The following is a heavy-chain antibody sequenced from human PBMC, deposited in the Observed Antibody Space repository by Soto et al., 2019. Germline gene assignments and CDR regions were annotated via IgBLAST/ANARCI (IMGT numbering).Heavy chain of an antibody. CDR1: GGSISSSSYY. CDR3: ARQGITMVRGVIERLFDY. V-gene: IGHV4-39*01. J-gene: IGHJ4*02. CDR2: IYYSGST. D-gene: IGHD3-10*01. Sequence: PSETLSLTCTVSGGSISSSSYYWGWIRQPPGKGLEWIGSIYYSGSTYYNPSLKSRVTISVDTSKNQFSLKLSSVTAADTAVYYCARQGITMVRGVIERLFDYWGQGPLVTVSS.